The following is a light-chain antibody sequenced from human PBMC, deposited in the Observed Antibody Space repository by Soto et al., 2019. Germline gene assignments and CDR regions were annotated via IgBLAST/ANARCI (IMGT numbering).Light chain of an antibody. J-gene: IGKJ1*01. CDR3: KVRDVWPS. CDR1: QSVSTS. V-gene: IGKV3-11*01. Sequence: IVLTQSPVTLALSPGERAVLSCRASQSVSTSLAWYQHKPGQAPRLFIYDASKRAPCIPARFSGSGSGTDFTLTISSLEPEDFAVYYWKVRDVWPSFGQGTKVEIK. CDR2: DAS.